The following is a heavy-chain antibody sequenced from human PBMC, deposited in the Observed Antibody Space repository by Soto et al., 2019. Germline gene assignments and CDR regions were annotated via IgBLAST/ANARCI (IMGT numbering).Heavy chain of an antibody. CDR2: IYYSGST. J-gene: IGHJ6*02. CDR1: GGSISSGGYY. V-gene: IGHV4-31*03. Sequence: QVQLQESGPGLVKPSQTLSLTCTVSGGSISSGGYYWSWIRQHPGKGLEWIGYIYYSGSTYYNPSLQSRVTISVDTSKNQFSLKLSSVTAADTAVYYCARFYRDIVVVPKHFGMDVWGQGTTVTVSS. CDR3: ARFYRDIVVVPKHFGMDV. D-gene: IGHD2-2*01.